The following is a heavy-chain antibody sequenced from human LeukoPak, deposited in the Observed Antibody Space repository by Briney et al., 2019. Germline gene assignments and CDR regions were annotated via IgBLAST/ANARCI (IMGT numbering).Heavy chain of an antibody. Sequence: SETLSLTCTVSGVSISSYYWSWIRQPAGKGLEWIGRIHTSGSTNYKSSLKSRVTMSVDTSKNQFSLKLNSVTAADTAVHYCARDVYYYGSGSYFLDYWGQGTLVTVSS. V-gene: IGHV4-4*07. J-gene: IGHJ4*02. CDR2: IHTSGST. D-gene: IGHD3-10*01. CDR3: ARDVYYYGSGSYFLDY. CDR1: GVSISSYY.